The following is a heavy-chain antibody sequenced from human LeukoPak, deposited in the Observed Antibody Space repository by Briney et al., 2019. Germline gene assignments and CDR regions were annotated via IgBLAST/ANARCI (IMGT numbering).Heavy chain of an antibody. CDR1: GYSFTSYW. CDR3: ARHGTSGWKSNDAFDI. J-gene: IGHJ3*02. D-gene: IGHD6-19*01. CDR2: IYPGGSDT. V-gene: IGHV5-51*01. Sequence: GESLKISCKGSGYSFTSYWIGWVLQMPGKDLEWMGIIYPGGSDTRYSPSFQGQVTISADKSISTAYLQWSSLKASDTAMYYCARHGTSGWKSNDAFDIWGQGTMVTVSS.